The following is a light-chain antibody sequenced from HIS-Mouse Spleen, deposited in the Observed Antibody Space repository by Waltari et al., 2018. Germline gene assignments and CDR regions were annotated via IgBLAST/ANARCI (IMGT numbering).Light chain of an antibody. V-gene: IGLV2-23*01. Sequence: QSALTQPASVSGSPGQSITIPCTGTSSDVGSYNLVSWSQQPPGKPPHPMIYEGSKRPSGVSNRFSGSKSGNTASLTISGLQAEDEADYYCCSYAGSSTWVFGGGTKLTVL. CDR2: EGS. J-gene: IGLJ3*02. CDR1: SSDVGSYNL. CDR3: CSYAGSSTWV.